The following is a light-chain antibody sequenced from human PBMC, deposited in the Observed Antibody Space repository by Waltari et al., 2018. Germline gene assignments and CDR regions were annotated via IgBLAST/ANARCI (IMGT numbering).Light chain of an antibody. J-gene: IGLJ3*02. V-gene: IGLV2-14*01. Sequence: QSALTQPAPVSGSPGQSITISCPGTSSAVGGYPYVSWYQQHPGKAPKLMIYEVSNRPSGVSNRFSGSKSGNTASLTISGLQTEDEADYYCSSYTTSRPWVFGGGTKVTVL. CDR2: EVS. CDR3: SSYTTSRPWV. CDR1: SSAVGGYPY.